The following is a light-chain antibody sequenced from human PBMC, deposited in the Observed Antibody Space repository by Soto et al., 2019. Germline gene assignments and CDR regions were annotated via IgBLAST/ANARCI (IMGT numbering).Light chain of an antibody. V-gene: IGLV1-40*01. Sequence: SVMTQPPSVSRATGQRGTISCTGSSSNIGAGYDVHWYQQLPATAPKLLIYGNSNRPSGVPDRFSGSKSGNSASLAITGLQAEDAADYYCQSYDSSMSGVFGTRTTAAVL. J-gene: IGLJ1*01. CDR3: QSYDSSMSGV. CDR2: GNS. CDR1: SSNIGAGYD.